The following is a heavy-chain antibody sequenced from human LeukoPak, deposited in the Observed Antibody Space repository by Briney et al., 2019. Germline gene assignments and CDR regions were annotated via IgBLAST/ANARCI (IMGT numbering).Heavy chain of an antibody. D-gene: IGHD1-26*01. Sequence: GASVKVSCKASGYTFTSYYMHWVRQAPGQGLEWMGIINPSGGSTSYAQKFQGRVTMTRDTSTSTVYMELSSLRSEDTAVYYCARAMRVGLGWELLGLIDYWGQGTLVTVSS. J-gene: IGHJ4*02. CDR1: GYTFTSYY. CDR3: ARAMRVGLGWELLGLIDY. CDR2: INPSGGST. V-gene: IGHV1-46*01.